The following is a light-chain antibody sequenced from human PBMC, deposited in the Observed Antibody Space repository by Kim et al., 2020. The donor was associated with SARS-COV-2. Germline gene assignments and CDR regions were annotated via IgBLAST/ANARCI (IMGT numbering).Light chain of an antibody. Sequence: EIVMTQSPAILSVSPGERATLFCRASQSVDTNLAWYQQKPGQAPRLLIHGASTRATGVPARFSGSGSGTEFTLTVSSLESEDVAIYYCQQYHHWPPRVTFGGGTKVDIK. J-gene: IGKJ4*01. CDR2: GAS. CDR1: QSVDTN. V-gene: IGKV3-15*01. CDR3: QQYHHWPPRVT.